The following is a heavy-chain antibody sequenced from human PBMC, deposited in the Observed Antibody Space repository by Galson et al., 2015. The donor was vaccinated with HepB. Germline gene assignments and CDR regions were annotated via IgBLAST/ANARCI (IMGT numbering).Heavy chain of an antibody. Sequence: SLRLSCAASGFTFSSYSIHWVREAPGKGLEWVAIISHDGRNTYYAYSVKGRFTISRDNSRNTLYLQMSGLRSDDTAVYYCARERGAGWYEGNDYWGQGTPVVVSS. CDR2: ISHDGRNT. V-gene: IGHV3-30*04. CDR1: GFTFSSYS. J-gene: IGHJ4*02. D-gene: IGHD6-19*01. CDR3: ARERGAGWYEGNDY.